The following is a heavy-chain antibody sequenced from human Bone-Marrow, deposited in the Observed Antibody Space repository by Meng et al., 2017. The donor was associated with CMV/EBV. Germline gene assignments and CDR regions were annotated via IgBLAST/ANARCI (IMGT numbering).Heavy chain of an antibody. CDR2: IKQDGSEK. J-gene: IGHJ4*02. Sequence: GESLKISCAASGFTFSSYWMSWVRQAPGKGLEWVANIKQDGSEKYYVDSVKGRFTISRDNAKNSLYLQMNSLRAEDTAVYYCARVRPKRGYSYEDYWGQGTLVTVSS. CDR1: GFTFSSYW. V-gene: IGHV3-7*01. CDR3: ARVRPKRGYSYEDY. D-gene: IGHD5-18*01.